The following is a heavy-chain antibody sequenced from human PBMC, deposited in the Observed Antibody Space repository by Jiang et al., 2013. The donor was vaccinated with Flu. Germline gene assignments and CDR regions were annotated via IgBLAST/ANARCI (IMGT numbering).Heavy chain of an antibody. Sequence: GPGLVKPSETLSLTCSVSGYSITSGYYWGWLRQAPGKGLEWIGSIYQSGKTYYNRSLRGRLTMSVDTSKDQYSLRLSSVTAADTALYYCARGLMTTSSSDPHTRFDPWGQGTLVTVSS. J-gene: IGHJ5*02. CDR2: IYQSGKT. D-gene: IGHD6-6*01. CDR1: GYSITSGYY. V-gene: IGHV4-38-2*02. CDR3: ARGLMTTSSSDPHTRFDP.